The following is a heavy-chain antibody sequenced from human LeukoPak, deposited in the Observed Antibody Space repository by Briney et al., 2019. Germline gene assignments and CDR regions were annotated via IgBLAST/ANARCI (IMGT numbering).Heavy chain of an antibody. J-gene: IGHJ5*01. V-gene: IGHV1-2*02. CDR2: INPNNGVT. CDR1: GYTFTGYY. Sequence: ASVKVSCKASGYTFTGYYIHWVRQAPGQGLEWMGWINPNNGVTDSAQRFQGRVTMTRDTSISTAYMELSRLRSDDTAVYYCARDGGIHDFWSGYYTGYWFDSWGQGTLVTVSS. CDR3: ARDGGIHDFWSGYYTGYWFDS. D-gene: IGHD3-3*01.